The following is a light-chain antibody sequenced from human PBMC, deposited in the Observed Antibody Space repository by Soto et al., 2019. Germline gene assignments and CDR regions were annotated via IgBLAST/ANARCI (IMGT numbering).Light chain of an antibody. J-gene: IGKJ1*01. CDR1: QSVSSN. Sequence: EIVMTQSPATLSVSPGERATLSCRASQSVSSNLAWYQQKPGQAPMLLIYGASTRATGIPARFSGSGSGTDFTLTISRLEPEDFAVYYCQQYGSSGTFGQGTKVDI. CDR2: GAS. V-gene: IGKV3-15*01. CDR3: QQYGSSGT.